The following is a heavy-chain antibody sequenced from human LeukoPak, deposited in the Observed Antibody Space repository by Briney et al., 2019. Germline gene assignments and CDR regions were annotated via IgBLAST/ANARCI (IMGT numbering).Heavy chain of an antibody. D-gene: IGHD3-9*01. V-gene: IGHV4-38-2*02. Sequence: PSETLSLTCTVSGYSISSTYYWGWIRQPPGKGLEWVGSVFHSGNTYYNPSLKSRVTISVDTSKNQFSLKLSSVTAADTAVYYCARGRVRYFDWRAYFDYWGQGTLVTVSS. J-gene: IGHJ4*02. CDR2: VFHSGNT. CDR3: ARGRVRYFDWRAYFDY. CDR1: GYSISSTYY.